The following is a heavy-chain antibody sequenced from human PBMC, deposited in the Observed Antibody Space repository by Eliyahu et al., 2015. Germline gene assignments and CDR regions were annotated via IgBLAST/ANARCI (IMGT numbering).Heavy chain of an antibody. V-gene: IGHV3-9*01. Sequence: EVQLVESGGGLVQPGRSLXLXCAAXGFTFDDYXMXWVRQAPGKGLEWVSGISWNSDNIGYADSVKGRFTISRDNAKNSLYLQINSLRAEDTALYYCAKASGDSRLWFRESFSPWGQGTLVTVSS. D-gene: IGHD3-10*01. CDR3: AKASGDSRLWFRESFSP. J-gene: IGHJ4*02. CDR2: ISWNSDNI. CDR1: GFTFDDYX.